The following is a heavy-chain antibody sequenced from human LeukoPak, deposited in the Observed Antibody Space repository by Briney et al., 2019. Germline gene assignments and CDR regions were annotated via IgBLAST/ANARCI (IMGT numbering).Heavy chain of an antibody. D-gene: IGHD1-26*01. CDR3: AKEWAGGSFDY. CDR2: ISYDGSNK. Sequence: PGGSLRLSCAASGFTFSSYAMSWVRQAPGKGLEWVAVISYDGSNKYYADSVKGRFTISRDNSKNTLYLQMNSLRAEDTAVYYCAKEWAGGSFDYWGQGTLVTVSS. CDR1: GFTFSSYA. J-gene: IGHJ4*02. V-gene: IGHV3-30*18.